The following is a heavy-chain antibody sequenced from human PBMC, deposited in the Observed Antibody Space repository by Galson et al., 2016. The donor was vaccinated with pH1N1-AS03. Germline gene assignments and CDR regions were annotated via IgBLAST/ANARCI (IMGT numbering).Heavy chain of an antibody. Sequence: QSGAEVKKPGESLKISCKGSGYSFARYWIGWVRQMPGIGLEWMGVIYPGDSDTRYSPSFQGLVTISVDKTFNTAYLQWGSLEASDTAMYYCARDAGTDYFDHWGQGTLVTVPS. CDR3: ARDAGTDYFDH. J-gene: IGHJ4*02. V-gene: IGHV5-51*01. D-gene: IGHD6-13*01. CDR2: IYPGDSDT. CDR1: GYSFARYW.